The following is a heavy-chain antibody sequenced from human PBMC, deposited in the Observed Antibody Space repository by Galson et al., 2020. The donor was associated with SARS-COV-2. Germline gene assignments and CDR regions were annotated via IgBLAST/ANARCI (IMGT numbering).Heavy chain of an antibody. CDR2: TYYRSKWFN. CDR3: AGELVTGGSCWRPDN. CDR1: GASVSSNSAG. D-gene: IGHD2-15*01. V-gene: IGHV6-1*01. Sequence: SQTLSLTCAISGASVSSNSAGWIWIRQSPSRGLEWLGRTYYRSKWFNDFAASVRSRITINADTSKNQFSLQLSSVTPEDTAVYYCAGELVTGGSCWRPDNWGQGTLVTVSS. J-gene: IGHJ4*02.